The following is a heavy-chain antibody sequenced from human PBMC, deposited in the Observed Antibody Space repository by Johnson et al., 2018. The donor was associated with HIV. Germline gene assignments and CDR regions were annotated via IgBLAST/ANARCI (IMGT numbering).Heavy chain of an antibody. Sequence: VQLVESGGALVKPGGSLRLSCAGSGFTFSKPWLTWVRHAPGKGLEWIARIKSESDGGATDYSVPVRGRFTVSRDDSKNTLYWQMNGLKAEETAVYYCAGESNAFDIWDQGTMVTVSS. CDR1: GFTFSKPW. D-gene: IGHD3-16*01. CDR2: IKSESDGGAT. CDR3: AGESNAFDI. V-gene: IGHV3-15*02. J-gene: IGHJ3*02.